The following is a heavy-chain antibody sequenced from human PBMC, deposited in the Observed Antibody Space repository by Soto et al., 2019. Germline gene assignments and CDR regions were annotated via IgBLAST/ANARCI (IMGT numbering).Heavy chain of an antibody. J-gene: IGHJ4*02. CDR3: AKDQGYIWGSYRYGYFDY. CDR2: ISGSGGST. D-gene: IGHD3-16*02. V-gene: IGHV3-23*01. Sequence: GGSLRLSCAASGFTFSSYAMSWVRQAPGKGLEWVSAISGSGGSTYYADSVKGRFTISRDNSKNTLYLQMNSLRAEDTAVYYCAKDQGYIWGSYRYGYFDYWGQGTLVTISS. CDR1: GFTFSSYA.